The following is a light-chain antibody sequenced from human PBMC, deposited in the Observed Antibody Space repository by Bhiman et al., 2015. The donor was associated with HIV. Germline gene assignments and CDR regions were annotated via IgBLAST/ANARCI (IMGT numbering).Light chain of an antibody. V-gene: IGLV1-51*01. J-gene: IGLJ3*02. CDR3: ETWDSSLSAEV. Sequence: QSVLTQPPSASGTPGQRVTIFCSGSDSDIGINSVSWYQQLPGTAPKLLIYDNNKRPSGIPDRFSGSKSGTSATLGITGLQTGDEADYYCETWDSSLSAEVFGGGTKLTVL. CDR1: DSDIGINS. CDR2: DNN.